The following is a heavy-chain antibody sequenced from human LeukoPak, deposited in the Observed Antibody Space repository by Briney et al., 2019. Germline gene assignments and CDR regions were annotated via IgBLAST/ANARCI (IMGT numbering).Heavy chain of an antibody. D-gene: IGHD6-13*01. V-gene: IGHV3-30*04. Sequence: SGGSLRLSCAASGFTFSSYAMHWVRQAPGKGLEWVAVISYDGSNKYYADSVKGRFTISRDNSKNTLYLQMNSLRAEDTAVYYCASISIAAAGTRGDAFDIWGQGTMVTVSS. J-gene: IGHJ3*02. CDR2: ISYDGSNK. CDR3: ASISIAAAGTRGDAFDI. CDR1: GFTFSSYA.